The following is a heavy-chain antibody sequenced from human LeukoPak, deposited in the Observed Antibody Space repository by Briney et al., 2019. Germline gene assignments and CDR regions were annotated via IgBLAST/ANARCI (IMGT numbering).Heavy chain of an antibody. CDR3: ARRAIGTHYYGSDANWFDP. D-gene: IGHD3-10*01. CDR2: TYYRSKWYN. V-gene: IGHV6-1*01. CDR1: GDSVSSNSAA. J-gene: IGHJ5*02. Sequence: SQTLSLTCAISGDSVSSNSAAWNWIRQSPSRGLEWLGRTYYRSKWYNDYAVSVKSRITINPDTSKNQFSLQLNSVTPEDTAVYYCARRAIGTHYYGSDANWFDPWGQGTLVTVSS.